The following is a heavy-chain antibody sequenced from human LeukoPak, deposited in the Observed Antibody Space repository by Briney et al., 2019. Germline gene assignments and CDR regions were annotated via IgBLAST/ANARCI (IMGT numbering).Heavy chain of an antibody. CDR3: ARHVSFGRSCDY. Sequence: SETLSLTCTVSGGSISSSSYYWGWIRQPPGNGLEWTGIIYYSGTTHYNPSLKSRVTISVDTSTHQFSLKLSSVTAADTAVYYCARHVSFGRSCDYWGQGTLVSVP. J-gene: IGHJ4*02. CDR2: IYYSGTT. V-gene: IGHV4-39*01. D-gene: IGHD2-2*01. CDR1: GGSISSSSYY.